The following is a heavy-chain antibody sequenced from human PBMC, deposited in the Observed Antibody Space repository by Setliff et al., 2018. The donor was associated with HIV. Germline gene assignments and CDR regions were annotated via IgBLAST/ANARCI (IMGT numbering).Heavy chain of an antibody. CDR2: VGVGGYDT. CDR1: GFAFSTFD. V-gene: IGHV3-23*01. D-gene: IGHD1-26*01. Sequence: GGSLRLSCAAYGFAFSTFDMNWVRQAQGKGPEWVAAVGVGGYDTFYTDSVKCRLTVSRDNSKNTLYLQMNSLRAEDTAVYYCARDNEGEITMDVWGKGTTVTVSS. CDR3: ARDNEGEITMDV. J-gene: IGHJ6*03.